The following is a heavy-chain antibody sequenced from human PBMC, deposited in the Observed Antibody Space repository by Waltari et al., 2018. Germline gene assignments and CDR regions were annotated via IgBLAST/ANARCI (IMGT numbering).Heavy chain of an antibody. D-gene: IGHD6-13*01. V-gene: IGHV4-39*07. CDR1: GGSISSSSYY. CDR3: ARVAYSSSWYGWFDP. J-gene: IGHJ5*02. Sequence: QLQLQESGPGLVKPSETLSLTCTVSGGSISSSSYYWGWIRQPPGKGLEWIGSIYYSGSTYYNPSLKSRVTISVDTSKNQFSLKLSSVTAADTAVYYCARVAYSSSWYGWFDPWGQGTLVTVSS. CDR2: IYYSGST.